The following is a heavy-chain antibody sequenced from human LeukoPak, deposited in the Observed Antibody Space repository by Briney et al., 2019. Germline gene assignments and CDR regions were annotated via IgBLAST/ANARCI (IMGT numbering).Heavy chain of an antibody. J-gene: IGHJ4*02. D-gene: IGHD5-18*01. CDR2: ISSSAGTT. CDR1: GFTFSSYE. CDR3: ARQQQQLWYD. V-gene: IGHV3-48*03. Sequence: PGGPLRLSCAASGFTFSSYEMNWVRQAPGKGLEWVSYISSSAGTTYYADSVKGRFTISRDNAKNSLYLQMNSLRAEDTAVYFCARQQQQLWYDWGQGTLVTVPT.